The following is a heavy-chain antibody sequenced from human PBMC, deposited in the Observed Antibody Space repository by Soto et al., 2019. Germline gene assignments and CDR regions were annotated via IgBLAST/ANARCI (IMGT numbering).Heavy chain of an antibody. CDR3: ARNMAKPTSDC. Sequence: EVQLLESGGGLVQPGGSLRLSCTASGFTFSSYPMPWGRQAPGKGLELVSAIDGTGAYIYYINSVKGRLTISRDNSKNTLYLQMNSLRAEDTAVYYCARNMAKPTSDCWGQGSLVTVSP. CDR1: GFTFSSYP. CDR2: IDGTGAYI. V-gene: IGHV3-23*01. D-gene: IGHD1-1*01. J-gene: IGHJ4*02.